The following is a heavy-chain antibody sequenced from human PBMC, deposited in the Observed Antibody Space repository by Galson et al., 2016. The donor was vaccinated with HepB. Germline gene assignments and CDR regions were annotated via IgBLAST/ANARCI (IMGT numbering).Heavy chain of an antibody. V-gene: IGHV3-33*01. Sequence: SLRLSCAASGFDFSAYGMHWVRQAPGKGLEWVAIVWSDGSNKYYVDSVKGRFLLSRDNSKNTLFLQMNNLRSDDTAVYYCARARSDEITYTGTFYFDLWGQGTLVTVSS. CDR1: GFDFSAYG. CDR2: VWSDGSNK. CDR3: ARARSDEITYTGTFYFDL. J-gene: IGHJ4*02. D-gene: IGHD1-26*01.